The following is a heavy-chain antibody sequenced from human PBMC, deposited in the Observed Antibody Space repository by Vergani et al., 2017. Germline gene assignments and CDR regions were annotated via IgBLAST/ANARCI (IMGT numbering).Heavy chain of an antibody. CDR2: ISWNSGSI. CDR3: ARDDVAGYDY. D-gene: IGHD6-19*01. CDR1: GFTFDDYA. Sequence: EVQLVESGGGLVQPGRSLRLSCAASGFTFDDYAMHWVRQAPGKGLEWVSGISWNSGSIGYADSVKGRFTISRDNAKNSLYLQMNSLRAEDTAVYYCARDDVAGYDYWGQGTLVTVSS. J-gene: IGHJ4*02. V-gene: IGHV3-9*01.